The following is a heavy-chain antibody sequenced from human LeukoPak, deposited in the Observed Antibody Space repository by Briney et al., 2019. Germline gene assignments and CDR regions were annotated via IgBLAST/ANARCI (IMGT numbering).Heavy chain of an antibody. V-gene: IGHV1-46*01. Sequence: PTASVKVSCKASGYTFTSYYMHWVRQAPGQGLEWMGIINPSGGSTSYAQKFQGRVTITADKSTSTAYIELSSLRSEDTAVYYCARVGIAAQGMWDYWGQGTLVTVSS. CDR3: ARVGIAAQGMWDY. CDR2: INPSGGST. J-gene: IGHJ4*02. CDR1: GYTFTSYY. D-gene: IGHD6-25*01.